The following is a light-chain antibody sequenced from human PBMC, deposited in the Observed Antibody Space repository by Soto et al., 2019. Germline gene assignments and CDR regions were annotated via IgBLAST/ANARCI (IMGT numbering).Light chain of an antibody. CDR2: AAS. J-gene: IGKJ3*01. Sequence: DIQLTQSPSSLSASVGDRVTITCRASQSMGTSLNWYQQETGRAPKLLIYAASRLQAGVPSRFSGSGSGTDFTLTISSLHPEDFTTYYCQQSYSIPFTFGPRTKLDI. CDR1: QSMGTS. V-gene: IGKV1-39*01. CDR3: QQSYSIPFT.